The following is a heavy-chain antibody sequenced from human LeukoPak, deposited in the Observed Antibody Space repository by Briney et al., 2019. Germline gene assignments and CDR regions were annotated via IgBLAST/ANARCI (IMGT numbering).Heavy chain of an antibody. J-gene: IGHJ4*02. CDR1: GFTFSSYS. V-gene: IGHV3-21*01. CDR2: ISSSSSYI. D-gene: IGHD6-19*01. CDR3: ARESSGWFPFDY. Sequence: GGPLRLSCAASGFTFSSYSMNWVRQAPGKGLEWVSSISSSSSYIYYADSVKGRFTISRDNAKNSLYLQMNSLRAEDTAVYYCARESSGWFPFDYWGQGTLVTVSS.